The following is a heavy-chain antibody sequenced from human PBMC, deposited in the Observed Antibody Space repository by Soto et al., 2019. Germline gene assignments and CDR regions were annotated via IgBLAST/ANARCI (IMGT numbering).Heavy chain of an antibody. CDR3: ARDMGYSSGHGFDL. CDR1: GFSFSKYA. J-gene: IGHJ4*02. CDR2: ITYDATNE. V-gene: IGHV3-30-3*01. D-gene: IGHD6-19*01. Sequence: GGSLRLSCAASGFSFSKYAMHWVRQAPGKGLEWVAVITYDATNEYYTDSVKGRFTISRDNSKNTLYLQMNSLRAEDTALYYCARDMGYSSGHGFDLWGQGTLVTVSS.